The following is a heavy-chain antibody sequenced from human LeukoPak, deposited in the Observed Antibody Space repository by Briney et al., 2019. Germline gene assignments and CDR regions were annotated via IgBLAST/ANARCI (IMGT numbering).Heavy chain of an antibody. Sequence: GGSLRLSCAASGFTFSSYDMHWVRQATGKGLEWVSAIGTAGDTYYPGSVKGRFTISRENAKNSLYLQMNSLRAEDTAVYYCAKTSVIRYFDTYYFDYWGQGTLVTVSS. V-gene: IGHV3-13*01. J-gene: IGHJ4*02. CDR2: IGTAGDT. CDR1: GFTFSSYD. CDR3: AKTSVIRYFDTYYFDY. D-gene: IGHD3-9*01.